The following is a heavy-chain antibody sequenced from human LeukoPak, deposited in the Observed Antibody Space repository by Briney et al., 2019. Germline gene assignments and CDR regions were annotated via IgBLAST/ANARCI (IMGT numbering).Heavy chain of an antibody. Sequence: GGSLRLSCAASGVTFSSYSMNWVRQAPGKGLEWVSSISSSSSYIYYANSVKGRFTISRDNAKNSLYLQMNSLRAEDTAVYNCARDFYHDSSGSSFDYWGQGTLVTVSS. J-gene: IGHJ4*02. CDR3: ARDFYHDSSGSSFDY. V-gene: IGHV3-21*01. CDR2: ISSSSSYI. CDR1: GVTFSSYS. D-gene: IGHD3-22*01.